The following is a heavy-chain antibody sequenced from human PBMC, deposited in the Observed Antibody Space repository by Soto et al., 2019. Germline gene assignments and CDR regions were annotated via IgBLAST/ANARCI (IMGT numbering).Heavy chain of an antibody. D-gene: IGHD1-1*01. Sequence: QVQLVESGGGVVQPGRSLRLSCAASGLTFNRDGMHWVRQAPGKGLEWGAVIWDDGSKEYYSDSVKGRFTIPRDNSKNMLYLQMNNVTVEDTAVYFCARDRSAGNFFYYGMDVWGQGTTVTVSS. V-gene: IGHV3-33*01. CDR1: GLTFNRDG. CDR2: IWDDGSKE. CDR3: ARDRSAGNFFYYGMDV. J-gene: IGHJ6*02.